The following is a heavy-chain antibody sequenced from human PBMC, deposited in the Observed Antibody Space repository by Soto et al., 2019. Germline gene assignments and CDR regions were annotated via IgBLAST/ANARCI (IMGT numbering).Heavy chain of an antibody. CDR2: ISSSSSYI. D-gene: IGHD3-9*01. J-gene: IGHJ4*02. CDR3: ASTITDYDILTGYYVY. V-gene: IGHV3-21*01. CDR1: GFTFSSYS. Sequence: GGSLRLSCAASGFTFSSYSMNWVRQAPGKGLEWVSSISSSSSYIYYADSVKGRFTISRDNAKNSLYLQMNSLRAEDTAVYYCASTITDYDILTGYYVYWGQGTLVTVSS.